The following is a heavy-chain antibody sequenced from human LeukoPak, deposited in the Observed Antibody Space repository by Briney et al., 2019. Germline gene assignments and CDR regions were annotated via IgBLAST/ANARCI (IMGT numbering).Heavy chain of an antibody. J-gene: IGHJ2*01. D-gene: IGHD4-17*01. CDR3: ARVYGDYEAHWYFDL. V-gene: IGHV3-48*03. CDR1: GFTFSSYE. Sequence: GGSLRLSCAASGFTFSSYEMNWVRQAPGKGLEWVSYISSSGSTIYYADSVKGRFTISRDNAENSLYLQMNSLRAEDTAVYYCARVYGDYEAHWYFDLWGRGTLVTVSS. CDR2: ISSSGSTI.